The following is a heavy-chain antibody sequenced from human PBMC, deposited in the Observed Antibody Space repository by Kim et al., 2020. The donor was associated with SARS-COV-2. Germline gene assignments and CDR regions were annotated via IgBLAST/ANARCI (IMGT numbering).Heavy chain of an antibody. Sequence: GGSLRLSCAASGFTFSSYGMHWVRQAPGKGLEWVAVISYDGSNKYYADSVKGRFTISRDNSKNTLYLQMNSLRAEDTAVYYCASNRNYYGSGSYILDYWGPGTPVTVSS. CDR3: ASNRNYYGSGSYILDY. CDR1: GFTFSSYG. J-gene: IGHJ4*02. CDR2: ISYDGSNK. V-gene: IGHV3-30*03. D-gene: IGHD3-10*01.